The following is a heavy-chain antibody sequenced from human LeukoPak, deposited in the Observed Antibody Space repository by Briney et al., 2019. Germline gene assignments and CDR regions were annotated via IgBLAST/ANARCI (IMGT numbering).Heavy chain of an antibody. CDR2: ISYSGST. V-gene: IGHV4-59*12. CDR1: GGSITTDY. J-gene: IGHJ4*02. Sequence: SETLSLTCTVSGGSITTDYWSWIRQPPGKGLECIGYISYSGSTNSNPSLKSRVTISIDTSKNQFSLKLSSVTAADTAVYYCARDQGGLWGQGTLVTVSS. D-gene: IGHD3-16*01. CDR3: ARDQGGL.